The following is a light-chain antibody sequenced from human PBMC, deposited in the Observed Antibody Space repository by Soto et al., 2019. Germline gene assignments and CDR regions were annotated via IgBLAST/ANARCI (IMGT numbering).Light chain of an antibody. Sequence: SVLTQPASVSGSPGQSLTISCTGTRRDVGGYNYVSWYQQYSGKSPKLLIYEVTHRPSGVSNRFSGSKSGNTASLTISGLQAEDEADYYCSSYTISNTLPFVFGTGTKVTVL. V-gene: IGLV2-14*01. CDR1: RRDVGGYNY. J-gene: IGLJ1*01. CDR2: EVT. CDR3: SSYTISNTLPFV.